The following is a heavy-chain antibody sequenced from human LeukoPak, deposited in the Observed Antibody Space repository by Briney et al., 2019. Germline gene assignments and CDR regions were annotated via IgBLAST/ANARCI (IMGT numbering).Heavy chain of an antibody. J-gene: IGHJ6*03. CDR1: GGSISSYY. Sequence: PSETLSLTCTVSGGSISSYYWSWIRQPAGKGLEWIGRIYTSGSTIYNPSLKSRVTMSVDTSKNQFSLRLSSVTAADTAVYYCARGRYESTRLSAYYYYYMDVWGKGTTVTVSS. D-gene: IGHD1-14*01. CDR3: ARGRYESTRLSAYYYYYMDV. V-gene: IGHV4-4*07. CDR2: IYTSGST.